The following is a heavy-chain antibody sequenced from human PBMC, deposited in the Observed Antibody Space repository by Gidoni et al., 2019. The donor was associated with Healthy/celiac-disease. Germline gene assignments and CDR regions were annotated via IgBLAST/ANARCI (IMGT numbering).Heavy chain of an antibody. J-gene: IGHJ6*02. CDR3: ARDTCSSTSCSYGMDV. CDR1: GFTFSSYA. V-gene: IGHV3-30*01. Sequence: QVQLVESGGGVVQPGRSLRLSCAASGFTFSSYAMHWVRQAPGKGLEWVAVISYDGSNKYYADSVKGRFTISRDNSKNTLYLQMNSLRAEDTAVYYCARDTCSSTSCSYGMDVWGQGTTVTVSS. D-gene: IGHD2-2*01. CDR2: ISYDGSNK.